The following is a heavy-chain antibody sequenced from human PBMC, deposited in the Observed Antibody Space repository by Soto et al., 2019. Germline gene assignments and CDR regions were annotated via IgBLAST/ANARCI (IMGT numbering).Heavy chain of an antibody. CDR2: IYYSGST. CDR3: ARHSDTAMVTVHY. D-gene: IGHD5-18*01. CDR1: GGTISRSSYY. J-gene: IGHJ4*02. Sequence: QLQLQESGPGLVKTSETRSLTCTVTGGTISRSSYYWGWIRQPPGKGLEWIGSIYYSGSTYYNPSLKSRVTISVDTSKNQFSLKLSSVTAADTAVYYCARHSDTAMVTVHYWGQGTLVTVSS. V-gene: IGHV4-39*01.